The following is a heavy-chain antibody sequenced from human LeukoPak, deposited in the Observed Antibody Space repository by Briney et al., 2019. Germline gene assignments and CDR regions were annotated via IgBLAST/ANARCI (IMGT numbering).Heavy chain of an antibody. J-gene: IGHJ4*02. CDR1: EFTFRSYA. V-gene: IGHV3-30*02. Sequence: PGGSLRLSCAASEFTFRSYAMSWVRQAPGKGLEWVSFIRYDGSNKYYADSVKGRFTISRDNSKNTLYLQMNSLRAEDTAVYYCAKDQSGTYFFDYWGQGTLVSVSS. D-gene: IGHD1-26*01. CDR2: IRYDGSNK. CDR3: AKDQSGTYFFDY.